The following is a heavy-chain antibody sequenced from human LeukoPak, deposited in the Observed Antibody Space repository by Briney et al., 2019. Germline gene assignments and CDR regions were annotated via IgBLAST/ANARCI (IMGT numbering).Heavy chain of an antibody. CDR1: GGSISSYY. D-gene: IGHD6-6*01. J-gene: IGHJ6*04. CDR2: IYTSGST. Sequence: PSETQSLTCTVSGGSISSYYWSWIRQPAGKGLEWIGRIYTSGSTNYNPSLKSRVTISLDTSKNQFSLRLSSVTAADTAMYYCARDLWYSSSSGDVWGKGTTVTVSS. V-gene: IGHV4-4*07. CDR3: ARDLWYSSSSGDV.